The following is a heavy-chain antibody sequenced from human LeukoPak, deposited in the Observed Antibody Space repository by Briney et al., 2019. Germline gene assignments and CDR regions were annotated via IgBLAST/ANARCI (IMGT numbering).Heavy chain of an antibody. CDR3: TRQNADYPFDY. Sequence: GESLKISCKGSGYSFTTYWIAWVRQMPGKGLEWMGIIYPGDSDTRYSPSFQGQVTISADKSINTAYLQWSSLKASDTAMYYCTRQNADYPFDYWGQGALVTVSS. V-gene: IGHV5-51*01. D-gene: IGHD4-17*01. J-gene: IGHJ4*02. CDR2: IYPGDSDT. CDR1: GYSFTTYW.